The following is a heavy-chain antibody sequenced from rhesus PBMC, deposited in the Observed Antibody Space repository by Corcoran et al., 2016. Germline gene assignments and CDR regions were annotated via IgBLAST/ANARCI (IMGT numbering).Heavy chain of an antibody. J-gene: IGHJ4*01. Sequence: EVQLVETGGGLVQPGGSLKLSCAASGFTFSSYGMSWVRQVPGKGLEWVSAINSGGGSTYYADSVKGRLPISRDNSKNTLSLQMNSLRAEDTAVYYCAKARYYSSWSLVYWGQGVLVTVSS. CDR1: GFTFSSYG. CDR3: AKARYYSSWSLVY. CDR2: INSGGGST. V-gene: IGHV3S5*01. D-gene: IGHD6-13*01.